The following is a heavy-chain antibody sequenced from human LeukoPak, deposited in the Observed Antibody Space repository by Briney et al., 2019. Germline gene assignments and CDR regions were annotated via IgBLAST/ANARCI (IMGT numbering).Heavy chain of an antibody. D-gene: IGHD5-12*01. Sequence: SETLSLTCTVSGGSITNYYWSWIWQPPGKGLEWIGHISHSGSTNYNPSLKSRVTISVDTSKNQFSLKLSSVTAADTAVYYCARHGGYSGYDSWGQGTLVTVSS. J-gene: IGHJ4*02. CDR3: ARHGGYSGYDS. CDR1: GGSITNYY. CDR2: ISHSGST. V-gene: IGHV4-59*08.